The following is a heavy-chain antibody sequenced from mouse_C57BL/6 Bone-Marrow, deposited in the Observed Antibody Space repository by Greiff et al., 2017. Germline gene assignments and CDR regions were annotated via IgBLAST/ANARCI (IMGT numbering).Heavy chain of an antibody. CDR2: IYPRSGNT. V-gene: IGHV1-81*01. CDR1: GYTFTSYG. J-gene: IGHJ3*01. Sequence: VQRVESGAELARPGASVKLSCKASGYTFTSYGISWVKQRTGQGLEWIGEIYPRSGNTYYNEKFKGKATLTADKSSSTAYMGLRSLTSEDSAVYFCARLAWFAYWGQGTLVTVSA. CDR3: ARLAWFAY.